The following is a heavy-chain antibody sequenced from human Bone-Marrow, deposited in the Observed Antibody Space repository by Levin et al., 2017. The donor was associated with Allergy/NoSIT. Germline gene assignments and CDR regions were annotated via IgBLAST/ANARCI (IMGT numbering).Heavy chain of an antibody. CDR1: GFTFDDYA. Sequence: SGGSLRLSCAASGFTFDDYAMHWVHQAPGKGLEWVSLISWDGGSTYYADSVKGRFTISRDNSKNSLYLQMNSLRAEDTALYYCAKETPRGGDLGYWGQGTLVTVSS. CDR3: AKETPRGGDLGY. CDR2: ISWDGGST. V-gene: IGHV3-43D*04. D-gene: IGHD2-21*02. J-gene: IGHJ4*02.